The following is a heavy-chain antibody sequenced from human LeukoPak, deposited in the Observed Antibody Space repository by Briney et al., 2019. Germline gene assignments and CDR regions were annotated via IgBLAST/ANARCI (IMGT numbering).Heavy chain of an antibody. V-gene: IGHV1-69*13. Sequence: GASVKVSCKASGGTFSSYAISWVRRAPGQGLEWMGGIIPIFGTANYAQKFQGRVTITADESTSTAYMELSSLRSEDTAVYYCARDKLGLGELSLYDEWGRGTQVTVSS. CDR3: ARDKLGLGELSLYDE. CDR2: IIPIFGTA. J-gene: IGHJ4*02. CDR1: GGTFSSYA. D-gene: IGHD3-16*02.